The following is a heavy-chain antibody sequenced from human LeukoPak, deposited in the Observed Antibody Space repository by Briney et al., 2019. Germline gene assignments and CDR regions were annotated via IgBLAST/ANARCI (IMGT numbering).Heavy chain of an antibody. CDR1: GYTLTELS. V-gene: IGHV1-24*01. CDR2: FDHEDGET. J-gene: IGHJ4*02. Sequence: ASVKVSCKVSGYTLTELSMHWVPQAPGKGLEWMGGFDHEDGETIYAQKFQGRVTMTEDTSTDTAYMELSSLRSEDTAVYYCATRRKLVPSFDYWGQGTLVTVSS. CDR3: ATRRKLVPSFDY. D-gene: IGHD4/OR15-4a*01.